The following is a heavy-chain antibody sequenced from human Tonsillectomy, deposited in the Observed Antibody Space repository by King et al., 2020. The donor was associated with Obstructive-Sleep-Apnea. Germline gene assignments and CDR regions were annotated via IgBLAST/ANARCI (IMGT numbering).Heavy chain of an antibody. J-gene: IGHJ4*02. D-gene: IGHD1-7*01. CDR1: GYSISSGHY. V-gene: IGHV4-38-2*02. Sequence: QLQESGPGLVKPSETLSLTCTVSGYSISSGHYWGWVRQPPGKGLEWIGTIYHSGSTYYNPSLKSRVTISVDTSTNQFSLKLSSVTAADTAVFHCARGRAQTGTAGHFFDHWGQGTLVTVSS. CDR2: IYHSGST. CDR3: ARGRAQTGTAGHFFDH.